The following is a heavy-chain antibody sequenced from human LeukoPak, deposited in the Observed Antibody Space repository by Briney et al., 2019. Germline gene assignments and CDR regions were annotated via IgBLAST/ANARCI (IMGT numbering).Heavy chain of an antibody. CDR3: AKDPRRSSTSRIDPNWFDP. J-gene: IGHJ5*02. CDR1: GFTLSSYW. D-gene: IGHD2-2*01. V-gene: IGHV3-23*01. Sequence: GGSLRLSCAASGFTLSSYWMSWVRQAPGKGLEWVSAISGSGGSTYYADSVKGRFTISRDNSKNTLYLQMNSLRAEDTAVYYCAKDPRRSSTSRIDPNWFDPWGQGTLVTVSS. CDR2: ISGSGGST.